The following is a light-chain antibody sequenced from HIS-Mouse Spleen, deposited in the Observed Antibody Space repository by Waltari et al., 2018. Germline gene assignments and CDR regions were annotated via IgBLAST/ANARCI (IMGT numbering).Light chain of an antibody. J-gene: IGLJ2*01. CDR1: SSYVGGYNY. CDR3: SSYTSSSFNVV. CDR2: DVS. Sequence: QSALTQPASVSGSPGQSNTISCTGTSSYVGGYNYVSWYQQHPGKAPKLMIYDVSNRPSGVSNRFSGSKSGNTASLTISGLQAEDEADYYCSSYTSSSFNVVFGGGTKLTVL. V-gene: IGLV2-14*03.